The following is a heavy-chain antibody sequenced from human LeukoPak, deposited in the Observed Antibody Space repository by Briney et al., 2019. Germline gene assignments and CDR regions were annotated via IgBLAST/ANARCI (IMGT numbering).Heavy chain of an antibody. D-gene: IGHD3-22*01. CDR1: GYTFTGYY. V-gene: IGHV1-2*06. Sequence: ASVKVSCKASGYTFTGYYIHWVRQTPGQGLEWMGRISPSSGGTNYAQKFQGRVTMTRDTSISTAYMELRRLGSDGTAVYYCAREGDNSGYQPFDYWGQGTLITVSS. CDR3: AREGDNSGYQPFDY. J-gene: IGHJ4*02. CDR2: ISPSSGGT.